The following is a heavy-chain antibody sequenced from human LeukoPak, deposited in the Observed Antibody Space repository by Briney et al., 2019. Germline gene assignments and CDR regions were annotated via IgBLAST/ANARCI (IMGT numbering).Heavy chain of an antibody. CDR3: ARSIPYWYFDL. D-gene: IGHD2-21*01. Sequence: GGSLRLSCVASGFTSSNYDMTWVRQAPGKGLEWVSSFGYVDSGTTYADSVEGRFTISKDNSRNTLYLQMNSLRAEDTALYYCARSIPYWYFDLWGRGTLVTVSS. CDR1: GFTSSNYD. CDR2: FGYVDSGT. J-gene: IGHJ2*01. V-gene: IGHV3-23*01.